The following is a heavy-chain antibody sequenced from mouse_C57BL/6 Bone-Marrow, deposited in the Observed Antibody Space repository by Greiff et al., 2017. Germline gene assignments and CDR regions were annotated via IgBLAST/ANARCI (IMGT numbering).Heavy chain of an antibody. CDR2: IYPGGGYT. J-gene: IGHJ1*03. CDR3: GRKRGYWYFDV. Sequence: VKLQESGAELVRPGTSVKMSCKASGYTFTNYWIGWAKQRPGHGLEWIGDIYPGGGYTNYNEKFKGKATLTADKSSSTAYMQVSSLTSEGSASYCCGRKRGYWYFDVWGTGTTLTVSS. V-gene: IGHV1-63*01. CDR1: GYTFTNYW.